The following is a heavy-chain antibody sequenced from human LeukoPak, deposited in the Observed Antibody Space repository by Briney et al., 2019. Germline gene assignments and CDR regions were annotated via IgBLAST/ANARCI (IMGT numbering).Heavy chain of an antibody. CDR3: ARDLQDYYDSSGYSPFDY. Sequence: ASVKVSCKASGYTFTSYDINWVRQATGQGLEWMGWMNPNSGNTGYAQKFQGRVTMTRNTSISTAYMELSSLRSEDTAVYYCARDLQDYYDSSGYSPFDYWGQGTLVTVSS. V-gene: IGHV1-8*01. D-gene: IGHD3-22*01. J-gene: IGHJ4*02. CDR2: MNPNSGNT. CDR1: GYTFTSYD.